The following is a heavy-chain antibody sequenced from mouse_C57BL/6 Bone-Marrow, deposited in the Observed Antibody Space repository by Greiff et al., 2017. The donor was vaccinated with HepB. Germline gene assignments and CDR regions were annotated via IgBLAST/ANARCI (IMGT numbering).Heavy chain of an antibody. CDR2: IYPGSGNT. D-gene: IGHD1-1*01. CDR3: ARNYGSSSDY. V-gene: IGHV1-76*01. Sequence: VKLMESGAELVRPGASVKLSCKASGYTFTDYYINWVKQRPGQGIEWIARIYPGSGNTYYNEKFKGKATLTAEKSSSTAYMQLSSLTSEDSAVYFCARNYGSSSDYWGQGTTLTVSS. J-gene: IGHJ2*01. CDR1: GYTFTDYY.